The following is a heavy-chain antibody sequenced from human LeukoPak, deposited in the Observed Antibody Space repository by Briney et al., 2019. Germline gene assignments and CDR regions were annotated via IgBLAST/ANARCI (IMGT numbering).Heavy chain of an antibody. Sequence: PGGSLRLSCAASGFTFSCYSMHWVRQAPGKGLVWVSRIMGDGSNTVYADSVKGRFTVSRDNAKNTLYLQMNSLRAEDTAVYYCARDRSASHDYWGRGTLVTVSS. CDR1: GFTFSCYS. J-gene: IGHJ4*02. CDR3: ARDRSASHDY. CDR2: IMGDGSNT. V-gene: IGHV3-74*01.